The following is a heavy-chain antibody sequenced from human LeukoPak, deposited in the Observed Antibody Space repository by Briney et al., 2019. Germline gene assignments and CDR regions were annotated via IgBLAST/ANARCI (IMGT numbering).Heavy chain of an antibody. D-gene: IGHD3-10*01. CDR1: GFSFSNYW. CDR2: INQDGSVK. J-gene: IGHJ4*02. Sequence: GSLRLSCAASGFSFSNYWMKWVRQAPEKGLEWVANINQDGSVKVYVDSVKGRFIISRDNAKNSLYLQMNSLGPDDTAVYYCATLRRASPGDYWGQGTLVTVSS. CDR3: ATLRRASPGDY. V-gene: IGHV3-7*01.